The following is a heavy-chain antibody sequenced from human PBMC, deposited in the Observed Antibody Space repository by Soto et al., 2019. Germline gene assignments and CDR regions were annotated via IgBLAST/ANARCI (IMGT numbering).Heavy chain of an antibody. CDR2: IYYSGST. D-gene: IGHD2-15*01. CDR1: GGSISSYY. Sequence: PSETLSLTCTVSGGSISSYYWSWIRQPPGKGLEWIGYIYYSGSTNYNPSLKSRVTISVDTSKNQFSLKLSSVTAADTAVYYCARGGYCSGGSCYGNNFDYWGQGTLVTVSS. V-gene: IGHV4-59*08. CDR3: ARGGYCSGGSCYGNNFDY. J-gene: IGHJ4*02.